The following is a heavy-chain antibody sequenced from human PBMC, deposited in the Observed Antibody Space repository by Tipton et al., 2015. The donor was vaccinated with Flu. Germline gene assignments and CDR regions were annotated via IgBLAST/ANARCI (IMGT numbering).Heavy chain of an antibody. CDR3: ARDGGGYYFVDAFDI. CDR1: GGSISSYY. D-gene: IGHD1-26*01. J-gene: IGHJ3*02. V-gene: IGHV4-4*07. Sequence: TLSLTCTVSGGSISSYYWTWIRQPAGKGLDWIGRMYTSGSTKYNPSHKSRVTMSVDRSKNNFSLKLSSVTAADTAVYYCARDGGGYYFVDAFDIWGQGTMVTVSS. CDR2: MYTSGST.